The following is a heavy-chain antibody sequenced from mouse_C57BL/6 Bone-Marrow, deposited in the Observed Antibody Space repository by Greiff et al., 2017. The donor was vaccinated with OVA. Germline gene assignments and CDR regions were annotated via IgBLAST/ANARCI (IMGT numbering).Heavy chain of an antibody. J-gene: IGHJ3*01. V-gene: IGHV1-58*01. CDR1: GYTFTSYG. CDR2: IYIGNGYT. Sequence: VQLQQSGAELVRPGSSVKMSCKTSGYTFTSYGINWVKQRPGQGLEWIGYIYIGNGYTESNEKFKGKATLTSDTSSSTAYMQLSSLTSEDSAIYFCAREAAYSSWFAYWGQGTLGTVSA. D-gene: IGHD2-10*01. CDR3: AREAAYSSWFAY.